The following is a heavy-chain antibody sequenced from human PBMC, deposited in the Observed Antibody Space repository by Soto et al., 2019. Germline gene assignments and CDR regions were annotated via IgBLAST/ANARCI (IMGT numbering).Heavy chain of an antibody. V-gene: IGHV6-1*01. CDR1: ADIVFSNTAT. CDR2: TYYRSQWHN. D-gene: IGHD6-6*01. CDR3: ARERGFVSEAHDI. J-gene: IGHJ3*02. Sequence: QYRSLTCATSADIVFSNTATWKWIRRSPSRGLEGLGRTYYRSQWHNDYAESVKSRITINPDTSKNPLSLQLNSVTPELTSVHYCARERGFVSEAHDIWGGGT.